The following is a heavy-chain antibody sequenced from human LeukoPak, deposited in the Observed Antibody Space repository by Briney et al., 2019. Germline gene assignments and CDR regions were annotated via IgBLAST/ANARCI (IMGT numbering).Heavy chain of an antibody. J-gene: IGHJ3*02. D-gene: IGHD3-22*01. CDR2: ISGSGGST. V-gene: IGHV3-23*01. CDR3: ARPYYYDSSGDFDI. CDR1: GFTFSSYA. Sequence: GGSLRLSCAASGFTFSSYAMSWVRQAPGKGLELVSAISGSGGSTYYADSVKGRFTVSRDNSKNTLYLQMNSLRAEDTAVYYCARPYYYDSSGDFDIWGQGTMVTVSS.